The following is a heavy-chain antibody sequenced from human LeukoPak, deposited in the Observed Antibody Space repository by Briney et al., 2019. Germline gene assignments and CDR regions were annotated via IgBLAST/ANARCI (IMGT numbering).Heavy chain of an antibody. J-gene: IGHJ3*02. CDR2: ISSSSGTT. CDR3: ARDYARNYVWGSYRPPSDAFDI. D-gene: IGHD3-16*02. CDR1: GFAFDIYS. Sequence: GGSLRLSCAASGFAFDIYSMNWVRQAPGKGLEWFSYISSSSGTTHYADSVKGRFTISRDNAKNTLYLQMNSLRAEDTAVYYCARDYARNYVWGSYRPPSDAFDIWGQGTMVTVSS. V-gene: IGHV3-48*04.